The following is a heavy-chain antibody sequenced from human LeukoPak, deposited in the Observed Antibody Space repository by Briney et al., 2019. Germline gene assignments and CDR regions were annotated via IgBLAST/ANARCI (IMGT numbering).Heavy chain of an antibody. CDR3: ARETPDYGGNGGNFDY. CDR2: INPNSGGT. V-gene: IGHV1-2*02. D-gene: IGHD4-23*01. Sequence: ASVKVSCKASGYTFTGYYMHWVRQAPGQGVEWMGWINPNSGGTNYAQKFQGRVTMTRDTSISTAYMELSRLRSDDTAVYYCARETPDYGGNGGNFDYWGQGTLVTVSS. J-gene: IGHJ4*02. CDR1: GYTFTGYY.